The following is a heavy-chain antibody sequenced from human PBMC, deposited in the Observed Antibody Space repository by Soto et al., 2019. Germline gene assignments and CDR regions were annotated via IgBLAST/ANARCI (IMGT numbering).Heavy chain of an antibody. Sequence: SETLSLTCTLSGGFITSAGYYWTWIRQHPVRGLEWIACIYYSRTTPSSPSLRSRLTISVDTSKSQFSLQLTAVTAVDKAVDYRARDNQWAPLGYYFDSWGQGTMVTVSS. J-gene: IGHJ4*02. CDR1: GGFITSAGYY. CDR2: IYYSRTT. D-gene: IGHD2-8*01. CDR3: ARDNQWAPLGYYFDS. V-gene: IGHV4-31*03.